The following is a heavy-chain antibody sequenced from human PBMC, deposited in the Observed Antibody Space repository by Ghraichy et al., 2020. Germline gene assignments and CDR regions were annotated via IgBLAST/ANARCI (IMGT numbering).Heavy chain of an antibody. CDR2: IRQDGGQT. D-gene: IGHD1-14*01. Sequence: LSLTCAASGFTFSSYWMSWVRQAPGKGLEWVAHIRQDGGQTYFLDSVKGRFTISRDNAKNSVDLQMNTLRAEDTAVYYCARVNQSYFDLWGRGTLVTVSS. J-gene: IGHJ2*01. CDR3: ARVNQSYFDL. CDR1: GFTFSSYW. V-gene: IGHV3-7*01.